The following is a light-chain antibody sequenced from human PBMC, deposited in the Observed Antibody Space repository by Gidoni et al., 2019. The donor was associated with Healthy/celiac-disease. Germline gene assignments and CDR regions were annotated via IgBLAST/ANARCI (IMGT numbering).Light chain of an antibody. J-gene: IGKJ4*01. CDR3: QQYYSTPLT. CDR2: GAS. Sequence: DIVMTQTPDSLAVSLGETATITCKSSQSVLYSSNNKNYLAWYQQKPGQPPKLLIYGASTRESGVPERFSGSGSGTDFTLTISSLQAEDVAVYYCQQYYSTPLTFGGGTKVEIK. V-gene: IGKV4-1*01. CDR1: QSVLYSSNNKNY.